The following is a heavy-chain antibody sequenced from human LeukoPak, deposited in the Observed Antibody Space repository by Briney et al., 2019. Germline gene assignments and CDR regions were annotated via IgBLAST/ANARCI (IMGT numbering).Heavy chain of an antibody. D-gene: IGHD5-12*01. Sequence: GGSLRLSCAASGFSFSTYDMFWVRQAPGKGLEWVSAISGSGGTTSYADSVKARFTISRDNSKNPLDLQMNSLRAEDTALYYCARYNSGYDSWGQGTLVTVSS. V-gene: IGHV3-23*01. J-gene: IGHJ4*02. CDR1: GFSFSTYD. CDR3: ARYNSGYDS. CDR2: ISGSGGTT.